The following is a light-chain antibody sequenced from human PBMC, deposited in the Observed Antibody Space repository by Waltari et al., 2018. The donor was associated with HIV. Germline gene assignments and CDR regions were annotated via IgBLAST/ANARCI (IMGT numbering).Light chain of an antibody. CDR2: ENN. Sequence: QSVLTQPPSMSAAPGQQVTISCSGSNSNIGNNYVSCYQQSPGTAPKLLIFENNMRPSGIPDRFSGSKFGTSATLGITGLKTGDEADYYCGTWDSSVSAGVFGGGTKLTVV. V-gene: IGLV1-51*02. CDR1: NSNIGNNY. J-gene: IGLJ2*01. CDR3: GTWDSSVSAGV.